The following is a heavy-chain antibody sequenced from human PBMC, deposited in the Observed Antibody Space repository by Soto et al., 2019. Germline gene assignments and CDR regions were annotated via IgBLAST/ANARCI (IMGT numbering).Heavy chain of an antibody. J-gene: IGHJ6*03. CDR3: ARRSAMVLGYYYYYYMDV. CDR2: MNPNCGNT. Sequence: ASVKVSCKASGGTFSSYAIGWVRQAPGQGREWMGGMNPNCGNTGYAQKFQGRVTMTRNNSISTAYMELSSLRSEDTAVYYCARRSAMVLGYYYYYYMDVWGKGTTVTVSS. CDR1: GGTFSSYA. D-gene: IGHD5-18*01. V-gene: IGHV1-8*02.